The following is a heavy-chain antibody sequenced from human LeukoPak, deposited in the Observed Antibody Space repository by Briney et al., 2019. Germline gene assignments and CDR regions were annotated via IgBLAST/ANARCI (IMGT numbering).Heavy chain of an antibody. CDR2: IYYSGST. CDR1: GGSISSYY. V-gene: IGHV4-59*08. J-gene: IGHJ6*02. D-gene: IGHD6-13*01. Sequence: SETLSLTCTVSGGSISSYYWSWIRQPPGKGLEWIGYIYYSGSTNYNPSLKSRVTISVDTSKNQFSLKLSSVTAADTAVYYCARTPSSSSWSPCYYYGMDVWGQGTTVTVSS. CDR3: ARTPSSSSWSPCYYYGMDV.